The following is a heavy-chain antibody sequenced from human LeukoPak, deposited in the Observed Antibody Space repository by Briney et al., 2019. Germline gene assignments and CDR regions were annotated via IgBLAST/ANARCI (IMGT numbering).Heavy chain of an antibody. Sequence: GGSLRLSCAASGFSFSNYGMTWVRQALGKGLEWVSSIRSTGSNTYYADSVRGRFTISRDNAKNSLYLQMNSLRAEDTAVYYCARVEIAGAGDFWYFNLWGRGTQVTFSS. D-gene: IGHD6-13*01. CDR2: IRSTGSNT. V-gene: IGHV3-21*01. J-gene: IGHJ2*01. CDR3: ARVEIAGAGDFWYFNL. CDR1: GFSFSNYG.